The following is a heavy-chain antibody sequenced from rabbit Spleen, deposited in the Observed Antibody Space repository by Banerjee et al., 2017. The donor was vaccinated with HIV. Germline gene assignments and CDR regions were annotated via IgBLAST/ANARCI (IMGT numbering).Heavy chain of an antibody. D-gene: IGHD8-1*01. CDR2: IGAGSSGST. V-gene: IGHV1S40*01. CDR3: ARDAGTSFSTYGMDL. Sequence: QSLEESGGGLVKPGASLTLTCKASGFSFNSGYDMCWVRQAPGKGLEWIACIGAGSSGSTYSATWAKGRFTLSKTSSTTVTLQMTSLTAADTATYFCARDAGTSFSTYGMDLWGQGTLVTVS. CDR1: GFSFNSGYD. J-gene: IGHJ6*01.